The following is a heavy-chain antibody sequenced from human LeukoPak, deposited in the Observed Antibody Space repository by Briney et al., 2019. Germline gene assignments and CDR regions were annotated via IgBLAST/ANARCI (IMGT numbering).Heavy chain of an antibody. V-gene: IGHV4-34*01. J-gene: IGHJ3*02. CDR2: IDHTGIS. CDR1: GGSFNGYY. CDR3: AREKAVAGTGAAFDI. Sequence: KPSETLSLTCAVYGGSFNGYYWSWIRQPPGKGLEWIGEIDHTGISTYNPSLKGRVTISVDTSNKQFSLKLNSVTAADTAMYYCAREKAVAGTGAAFDIWGQGTMVTVSS. D-gene: IGHD6-19*01.